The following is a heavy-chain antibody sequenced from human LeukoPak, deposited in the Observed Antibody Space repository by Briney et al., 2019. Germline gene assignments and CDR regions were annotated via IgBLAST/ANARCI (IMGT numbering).Heavy chain of an antibody. CDR3: AKDQETYYYGSGSYYGAYDY. Sequence: PGGSLRLSCAASGFTFSSYAMHWVRQAPGKGLEWVAFIRYDGSNKYYADSVKGRFTISRDSSKNTLYLQMNSLRAEDTAVYYCAKDQETYYYGSGSYYGAYDYWGQGTLVTVSS. D-gene: IGHD3-10*01. V-gene: IGHV3-30*02. CDR2: IRYDGSNK. CDR1: GFTFSSYA. J-gene: IGHJ4*02.